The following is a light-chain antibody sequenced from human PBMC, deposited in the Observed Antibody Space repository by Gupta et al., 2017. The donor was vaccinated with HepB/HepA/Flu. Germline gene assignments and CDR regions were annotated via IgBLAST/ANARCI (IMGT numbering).Light chain of an antibody. V-gene: IGLV3-19*01. CDR3: NSRANTDNQLV. J-gene: IGLJ2*01. CDR2: GKN. CDR1: SLRTFY. Sequence: SSELTQDPAVSVALGQTVRITCQGDSLRTFYASWYQQKPGQAPLLVIHGKNNRPSGIPDRFSVSTSGNTASLTIAGAQAEDEADYYWNSRANTDNQLVLGGGTKLTVL.